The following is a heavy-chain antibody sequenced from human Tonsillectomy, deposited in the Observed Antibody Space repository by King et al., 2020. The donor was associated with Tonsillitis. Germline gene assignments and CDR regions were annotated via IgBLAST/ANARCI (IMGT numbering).Heavy chain of an antibody. CDR2: INPNSGGT. J-gene: IGHJ4*02. CDR3: ARSGPTLTTIVVIPFDY. Sequence: QLVQSGAEVKTPGASVKVSCRASGYTFTDYYMHWVRQAPGQGLEWMGWINPNSGGTNSAQKFQGRVTMTRDTSISTAYMELSGLRSDDTAVYYCARSGPTLTTIVVIPFDYWGQGTLVTVSS. D-gene: IGHD3-22*01. V-gene: IGHV1-2*02. CDR1: GYTFTDYY.